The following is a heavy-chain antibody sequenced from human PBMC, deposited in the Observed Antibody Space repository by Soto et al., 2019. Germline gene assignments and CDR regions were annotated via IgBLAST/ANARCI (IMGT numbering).Heavy chain of an antibody. CDR2: LYSGGTT. Sequence: EVQLVESGGDLVQPGGSLRLSCAASGFSVSNNYMSWVRQAPGKGLEWVSVLYSGGTTYYADSVKGRFTISRDNSKNTLYLQMNSLRAEDTAVYYCARDRDKYYFDYRGQGTLVTVSS. CDR3: ARDRDKYYFDY. V-gene: IGHV3-66*01. CDR1: GFSVSNNY. J-gene: IGHJ4*02.